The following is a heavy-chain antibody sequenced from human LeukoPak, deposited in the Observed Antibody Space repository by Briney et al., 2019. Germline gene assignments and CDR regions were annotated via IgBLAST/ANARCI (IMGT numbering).Heavy chain of an antibody. Sequence: PSETLSLTCTVSGASMSSYYWSWIRQRPGKGLERIGEINHSGSTNYNPSLKSRVTISVDTSKNQFSLKLSSVTAADTAVYYCARIRFLEDPFDYWGQGTLVTVSS. D-gene: IGHD3-3*01. CDR3: ARIRFLEDPFDY. CDR2: INHSGST. V-gene: IGHV4-34*01. CDR1: GASMSSYY. J-gene: IGHJ4*02.